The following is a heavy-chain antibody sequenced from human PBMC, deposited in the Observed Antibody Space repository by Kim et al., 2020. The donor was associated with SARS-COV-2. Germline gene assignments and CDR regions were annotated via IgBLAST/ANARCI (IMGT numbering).Heavy chain of an antibody. Sequence: GGSLRLSCTTSGFTFTGHAMSWVRQAPGKGLEWVSSIDGSDGTTYYVYSVKGRFSISRDATKNTRYLQMSALRADETAAYYCLKGGWGWIWDYWGQGTLVTVSS. CDR2: IDGSDGTT. CDR1: GFTFTGHA. V-gene: IGHV3-23*01. CDR3: LKGGWGWIWDY. D-gene: IGHD2-21*01. J-gene: IGHJ4*02.